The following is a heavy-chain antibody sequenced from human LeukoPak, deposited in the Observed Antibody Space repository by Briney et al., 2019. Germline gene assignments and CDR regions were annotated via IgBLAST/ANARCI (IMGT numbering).Heavy chain of an antibody. J-gene: IGHJ4*02. V-gene: IGHV3-30-3*01. D-gene: IGHD5-24*01. CDR1: GFTFSSYA. CDR2: ISYDGSNK. Sequence: PGGSLRLSCAASGFTFSSYAMHWVRQAPGKGLEWVAVISYDGSNKYYADSVKGRFTISRDNSKNTLYLQMNSLRAEDTAVYYCAGLDGLGYWGQGTLVAVSS. CDR3: AGLDGLGY.